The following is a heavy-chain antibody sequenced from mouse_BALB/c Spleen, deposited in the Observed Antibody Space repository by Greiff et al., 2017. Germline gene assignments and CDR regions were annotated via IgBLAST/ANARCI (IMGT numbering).Heavy chain of an antibody. J-gene: IGHJ4*01. CDR3: TRSGTTVVAYYAMDY. V-gene: IGHV1-5*01. CDR1: GYTFTSYW. Sequence: VQLQQSGTVLARPGASVKMSCKASGYTFTSYWMHWVKQRPGQGLEWIGAIYPGNSDTSYNQKFKGKAKLTAVTSTSTAYMELSSLTNEDSAVYYCTRSGTTVVAYYAMDYWGQGTSVTVSS. D-gene: IGHD1-1*01. CDR2: IYPGNSDT.